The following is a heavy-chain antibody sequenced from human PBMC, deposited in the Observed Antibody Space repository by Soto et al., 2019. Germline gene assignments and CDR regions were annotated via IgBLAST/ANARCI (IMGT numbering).Heavy chain of an antibody. V-gene: IGHV3-23*01. J-gene: IGHJ4*02. CDR1: GFTFSSYA. D-gene: IGHD3-22*01. Sequence: GGSLSLSCAASGFTFSSYAMSWVRQAPGKGLEWVSAISGSGGSTYYADSVKGRFTISRDNSKNTLYLQMNSLRAEDTAVYYCAKATYYYDSSGYYPFDYWGQGTLVTVSS. CDR2: ISGSGGST. CDR3: AKATYYYDSSGYYPFDY.